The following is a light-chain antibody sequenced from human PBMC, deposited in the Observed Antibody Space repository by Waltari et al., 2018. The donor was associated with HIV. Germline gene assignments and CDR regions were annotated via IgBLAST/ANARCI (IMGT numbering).Light chain of an antibody. Sequence: EILLTQSSATLSLPPGERATLPCWASHSVGSLIAWYQQKPGQAPRLLIYDASNRATGIPARFSGSGSGTDFTLTISSLEPEDFAVYYCQQRSAWPLTFGGGTKVEIK. V-gene: IGKV3-11*01. CDR3: QQRSAWPLT. CDR2: DAS. J-gene: IGKJ4*01. CDR1: HSVGSL.